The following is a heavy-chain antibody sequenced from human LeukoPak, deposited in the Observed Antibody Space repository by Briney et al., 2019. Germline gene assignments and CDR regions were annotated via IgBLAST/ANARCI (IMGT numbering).Heavy chain of an antibody. J-gene: IGHJ4*02. V-gene: IGHV4-39*01. Sequence: SETLSLTCTVSGGSISSSSYYWGWIRQPPGKGLEWIGSIYYSGSTYYNPSLKSRVTISVDTSKNQFSLKLSSVTAADTAVYYCARRYHAGYSSSQYHFDYWGQGTLVTVSS. D-gene: IGHD6-13*01. CDR1: GGSISSSSYY. CDR2: IYYSGST. CDR3: ARRYHAGYSSSQYHFDY.